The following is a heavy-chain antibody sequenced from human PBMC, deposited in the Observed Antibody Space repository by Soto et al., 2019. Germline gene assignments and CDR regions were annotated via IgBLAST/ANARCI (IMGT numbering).Heavy chain of an antibody. V-gene: IGHV1-18*01. J-gene: IGHJ5*02. CDR1: GYTFTSYD. CDR3: ARYYCRSALGWLYP. D-gene: IGHD3-16*01. Sequence: ASVKVSCKASGYTFTSYDISWVRQAPGQGLEWMGWISAYNGNTNYAQNLQGRVTMTTDTSTSTAYMELRSLRSDDTAVYYCARYYCRSALGWLYPWGQGTLVTVSS. CDR2: ISAYNGNT.